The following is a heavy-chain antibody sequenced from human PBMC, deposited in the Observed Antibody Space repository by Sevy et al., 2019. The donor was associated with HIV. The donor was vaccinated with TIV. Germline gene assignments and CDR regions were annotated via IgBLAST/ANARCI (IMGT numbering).Heavy chain of an antibody. Sequence: GGSLRLSCAASGFTFSSYAMHWVRQAPGKGLEWVAVISYDGSNKYYADSVKGRFTISRDNSKNTLYLQMNSLRAEDTAVYYCARHPDYYDSSGYQEAFAFDIWGQGTMVTVSS. CDR3: ARHPDYYDSSGYQEAFAFDI. D-gene: IGHD3-22*01. CDR1: GFTFSSYA. V-gene: IGHV3-30-3*01. CDR2: ISYDGSNK. J-gene: IGHJ3*02.